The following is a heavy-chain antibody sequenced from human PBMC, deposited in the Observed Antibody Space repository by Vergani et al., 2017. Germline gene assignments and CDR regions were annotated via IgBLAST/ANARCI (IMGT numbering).Heavy chain of an antibody. CDR1: GGPISSYY. V-gene: IGHV4-59*01. J-gene: IGHJ6*02. CDR2: IYYSGST. Sequence: QVQLQESGPGLVKPSETLSLTCTVSGGPISSYYWSWIRQPPGKGLEWIGYIYYSGSTNYNPSLNSRVTIAVDTSKNQFSLKLSSVTAADTAVYYCARAGYSSSWYGNYYYYGMDVWGQGTTVTVSS. CDR3: ARAGYSSSWYGNYYYYGMDV. D-gene: IGHD6-13*01.